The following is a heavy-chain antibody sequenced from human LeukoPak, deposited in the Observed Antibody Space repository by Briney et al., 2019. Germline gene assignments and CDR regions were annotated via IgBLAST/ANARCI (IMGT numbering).Heavy chain of an antibody. D-gene: IGHD5-18*01. CDR3: ARASQRGYSYGLFDY. V-gene: IGHV1-69*13. CDR1: GGTFSSYA. Sequence: ASVKVSCKASGGTFSSYAISWVRQAPGQGLEWMGGIIPIFGTVNYAQKFQGRVTITADESTSTAYMELSSLRSEDTAVYYCARASQRGYSYGLFDYWGQGTLVTVSS. CDR2: IIPIFGTV. J-gene: IGHJ4*02.